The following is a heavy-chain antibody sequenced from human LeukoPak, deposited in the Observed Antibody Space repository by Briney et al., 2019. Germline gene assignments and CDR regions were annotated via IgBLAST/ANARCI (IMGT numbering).Heavy chain of an antibody. Sequence: SETLSLTCAVSGGSFSSTTSYWGWIRQPPGKGLEWIGRIYYSGSTFYNPSLKSRVTISVDTSKNQFSLRLSSVTAVDTAVYYCARHGSTDYVDYWGQGTLVTVSS. J-gene: IGHJ4*02. CDR3: ARHGSTDYVDY. V-gene: IGHV4-39*01. CDR2: IYYSGST. CDR1: GGSFSSTTSY. D-gene: IGHD2-2*03.